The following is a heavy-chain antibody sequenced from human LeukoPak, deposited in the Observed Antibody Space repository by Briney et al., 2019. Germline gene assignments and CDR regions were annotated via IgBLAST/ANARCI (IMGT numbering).Heavy chain of an antibody. CDR3: ARHTGSGWN. V-gene: IGHV4-59*08. D-gene: IGHD6-19*01. CDR1: GDSISSYY. Sequence: SETLSLTCTVSGDSISSYYWSWIRQPPGKGLEWIGYIYYSGSTNYNPSLKSRVTISVDTSKNQFSLKLSSVTAADTAVYYCARHTGSGWNWGQGTLVTVSS. J-gene: IGHJ4*02. CDR2: IYYSGST.